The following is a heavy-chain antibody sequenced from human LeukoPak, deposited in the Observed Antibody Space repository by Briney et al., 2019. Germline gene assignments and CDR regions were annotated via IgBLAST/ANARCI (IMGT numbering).Heavy chain of an antibody. V-gene: IGHV1-18*01. CDR2: ISTSTGDT. CDR3: ARVPLGYFDY. J-gene: IGHJ4*02. Sequence: ASVKVSCKTSGYSFILYGISWERPAPGQGPEWMGWISTSTGDTKYTQKFQGRVTLTTDTSTSTAYMELSSQRTDDTAVYYCARVPLGYFDYWGQGTLVTVSS. CDR1: GYSFILYG.